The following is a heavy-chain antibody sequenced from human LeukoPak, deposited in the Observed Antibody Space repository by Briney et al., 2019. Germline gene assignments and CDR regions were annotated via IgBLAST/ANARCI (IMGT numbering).Heavy chain of an antibody. CDR2: INHSGST. V-gene: IGHV4-34*01. D-gene: IGHD1-26*01. Sequence: SETLSLTCAVYGGSFSGYYWSWIRQPPGKELEWIGEINHSGSTNYNPSLKSRVTISVDTSKNQFSLKLSSVTAADTAVYYCARGPYSGSYYVGGSRAFDIWGQGTMVTVSS. CDR3: ARGPYSGSYYVGGSRAFDI. CDR1: GGSFSGYY. J-gene: IGHJ3*02.